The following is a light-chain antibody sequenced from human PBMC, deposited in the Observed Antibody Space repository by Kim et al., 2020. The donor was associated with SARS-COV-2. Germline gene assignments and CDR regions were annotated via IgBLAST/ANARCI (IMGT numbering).Light chain of an antibody. CDR2: LAS. V-gene: IGKV1-5*03. CDR3: QHYSRFPYT. J-gene: IGKJ2*01. CDR1: QTISTW. Sequence: SASVGDRVTITCRASQTISTWLAWYQQKPGKAPNLLIYLASTLETGVPSRFIGNGSGTEFTLTIDSLQPDDFATYFCQHYSRFPYTFGQGTKLEI.